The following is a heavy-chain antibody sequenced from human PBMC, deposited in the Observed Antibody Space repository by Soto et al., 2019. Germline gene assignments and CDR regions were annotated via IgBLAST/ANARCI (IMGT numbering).Heavy chain of an antibody. CDR3: ARGGGLYCSGGSCQVDY. D-gene: IGHD2-15*01. CDR2: IYYSGNT. J-gene: IGHJ4*02. CDR1: GGSITSSSYY. V-gene: IGHV4-39*01. Sequence: QLQLQESGPGLVKPSETLSLTCTVSGGSITSSSYYWGWIRQPPGKGLEWIGSIYYSGNTYYTPALKSRVPLSAHTSNNQFALKLSSVTAADTPVYYCARGGGLYCSGGSCQVDYWGQGTLVTVSS.